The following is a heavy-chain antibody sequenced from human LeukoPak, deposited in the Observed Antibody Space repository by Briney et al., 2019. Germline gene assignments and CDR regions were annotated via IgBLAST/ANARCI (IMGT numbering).Heavy chain of an antibody. CDR1: GGSISSYY. CDR2: IYYSGST. D-gene: IGHD6-13*01. Sequence: PSETLSLTCTVSGGSISSYYWSWIRQPPGKGLEWIGYIYYSGSTNYNPSLKSQVTTSVDTSKNQFSLKLSSVTAADTAVYYCARQRADSSSWDDENWFDPWGQGTLVTVSS. CDR3: ARQRADSSSWDDENWFDP. V-gene: IGHV4-59*08. J-gene: IGHJ5*02.